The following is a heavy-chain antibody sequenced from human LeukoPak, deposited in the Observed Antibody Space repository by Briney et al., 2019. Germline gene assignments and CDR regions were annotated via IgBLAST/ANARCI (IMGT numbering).Heavy chain of an antibody. CDR1: GGSFSGYY. CDR3: ATSPGGYSYGRYYYYYMDV. V-gene: IGHV4-34*01. CDR2: INHSGST. J-gene: IGHJ6*03. D-gene: IGHD5-18*01. Sequence: SETLSLTCAVYGGSFSGYYWSWIRQPPGKGLEWIGEINHSGSTNNNPSLKSRVTISVDTSKNQFSLKLSSVTAADTAVYYCATSPGGYSYGRYYYYYMDVWGKGTTVTVSS.